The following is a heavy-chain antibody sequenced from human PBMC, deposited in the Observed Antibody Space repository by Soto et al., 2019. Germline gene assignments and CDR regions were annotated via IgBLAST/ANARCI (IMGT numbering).Heavy chain of an antibody. CDR3: ARGFNYDFWSGYYAPLGYYYYYMDV. CDR1: GGSFSGYY. J-gene: IGHJ6*03. Sequence: PSETLSLTCAVYGGSFSGYYWSWIRQPPGKGLEWIGEINHSGSTNYNPSLKSRVTISVDTSKNQFSLKLSSVTAADTAVYYCARGFNYDFWSGYYAPLGYYYYYMDVWGKGTTVTVSS. V-gene: IGHV4-34*01. CDR2: INHSGST. D-gene: IGHD3-3*01.